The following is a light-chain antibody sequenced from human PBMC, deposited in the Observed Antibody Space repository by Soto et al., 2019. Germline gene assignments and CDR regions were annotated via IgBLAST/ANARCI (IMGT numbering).Light chain of an antibody. V-gene: IGLV2-11*01. CDR3: CSYAGSSTLVV. Sequence: QSALTQPRSVSGAPGQTVTISCTGTSSDVGGYNYVSWYQQHPGKAPKLMVYDVSKRPSGVPDRFSGSKSGHTASLTIAGLQAEDEADYYCCSYAGSSTLVVFGGGTKRTVL. CDR2: DVS. CDR1: SSDVGGYNY. J-gene: IGLJ2*01.